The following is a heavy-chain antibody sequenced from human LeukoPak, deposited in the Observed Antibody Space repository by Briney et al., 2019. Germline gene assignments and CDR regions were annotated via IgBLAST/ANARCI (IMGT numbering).Heavy chain of an antibody. V-gene: IGHV1-2*02. CDR2: INPNSGGT. D-gene: IGHD2-2*01. CDR3: ARDGGYCSSTSCYRSWFDP. CDR1: GYTFTGYY. J-gene: IGHJ5*02. Sequence: ASVKVSCKASGYTFTGYYMHWVRQAPGQGLEWMGWINPNSGGTNYAQKFQGRVTMTRDTSISTAYMALSRLRSDDTAVYYCARDGGYCSSTSCYRSWFDPWGQGTLVTVSS.